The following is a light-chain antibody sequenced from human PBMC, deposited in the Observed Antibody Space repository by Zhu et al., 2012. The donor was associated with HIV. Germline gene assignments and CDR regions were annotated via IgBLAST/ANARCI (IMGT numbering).Light chain of an antibody. Sequence: EIVLTQSPDTLSLSPGDRATLACRASQSVNRNYVIWYQQKPGQAPRLLIFGASTRATGIPARFTGSGSGTEFTLTITSVQSEDFAVYHCQEYYDWPLYAFGQGSKLEIK. CDR3: QEYYDWPLYA. CDR2: GAS. V-gene: IGKV3-15*01. CDR1: QSVNRN. J-gene: IGKJ2*01.